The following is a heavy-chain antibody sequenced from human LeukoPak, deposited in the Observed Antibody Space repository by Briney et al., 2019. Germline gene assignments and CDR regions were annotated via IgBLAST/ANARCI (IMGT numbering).Heavy chain of an antibody. Sequence: GGSLRLSCAASGFTFNTFNMNWVRQAPGKGLEWVSSITSGGDYIYYADSVKGRLTTSRDNAKNSLSLQLNSLRVEDTAVCYCARGHYDVLAASYKWTPDYWGQGTLVTVSS. J-gene: IGHJ4*02. CDR2: ITSGGDYI. CDR3: ARGHYDVLAASYKWTPDY. V-gene: IGHV3-21*01. CDR1: GFTFNTFN. D-gene: IGHD3-9*01.